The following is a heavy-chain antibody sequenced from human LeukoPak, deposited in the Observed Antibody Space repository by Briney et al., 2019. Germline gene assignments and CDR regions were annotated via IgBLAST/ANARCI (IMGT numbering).Heavy chain of an antibody. J-gene: IGHJ6*02. V-gene: IGHV5-51*01. Sequence: GESLQISCQGSGYSFTSYWIGWVRQMPGKGLEWMGIIYPGDSDTRYSPSFQGQVTISADKSISTAYLQWSSLKASDTAMYYCARLSDYGDYYYYYYGMDVWGQGTTVTVSS. D-gene: IGHD4-17*01. CDR2: IYPGDSDT. CDR1: GYSFTSYW. CDR3: ARLSDYGDYYYYYYGMDV.